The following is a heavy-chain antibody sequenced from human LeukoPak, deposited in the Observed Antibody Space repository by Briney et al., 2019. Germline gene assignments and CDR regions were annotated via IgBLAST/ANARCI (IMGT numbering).Heavy chain of an antibody. CDR3: ARDQRGRTGSIMMAVLITGFDY. Sequence: GGSLRLSCAASGFTFSSYSMNWVRQAPGKGLEWVALISYDGNNKDYADSVKGRFTISRDNSKNTLYLQMNSLRAEDTAVYYCARDQRGRTGSIMMAVLITGFDYWGQGTLVTVSS. V-gene: IGHV3-30*03. CDR1: GFTFSSYS. CDR2: ISYDGNNK. J-gene: IGHJ4*02. D-gene: IGHD3-22*01.